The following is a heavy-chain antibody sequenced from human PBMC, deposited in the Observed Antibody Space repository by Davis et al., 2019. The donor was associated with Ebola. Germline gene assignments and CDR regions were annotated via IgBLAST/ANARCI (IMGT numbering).Heavy chain of an antibody. D-gene: IGHD6-19*01. Sequence: PSETLSLTCAVSGGSISSGGYSWSWIRQPPGKGLEWIGYIYHSGSTYYNPSLKSRVTISVDRSKNQFSLKLSSVTAADTAVYYCARVRSGWGNFDYWGQGTLVTVFS. V-gene: IGHV4-30-2*01. CDR1: GGSISSGGYS. J-gene: IGHJ4*02. CDR3: ARVRSGWGNFDY. CDR2: IYHSGST.